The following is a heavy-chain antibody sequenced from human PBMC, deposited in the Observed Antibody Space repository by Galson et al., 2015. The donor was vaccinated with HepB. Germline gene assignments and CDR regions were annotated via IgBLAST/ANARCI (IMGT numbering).Heavy chain of an antibody. J-gene: IGHJ6*02. D-gene: IGHD3-3*02. CDR3: ARDPRVLESAAIDNEWINYYYGMDI. Sequence: SVKVSCKASGYTFTRYGVSWVRQAPGQGLEWMGWISAYNGNTNYAHKVQGRVTMTTDTSTSTIYMELRSLRSDDTAVYYCARDPRVLESAAIDNEWINYYYGMDIWGQGTTVTVSS. CDR2: ISAYNGNT. CDR1: GYTFTRYG. V-gene: IGHV1-18*01.